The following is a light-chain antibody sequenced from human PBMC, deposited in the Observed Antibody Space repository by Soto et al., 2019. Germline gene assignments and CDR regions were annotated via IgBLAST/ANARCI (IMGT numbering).Light chain of an antibody. Sequence: EIVLTQSPGTLSLSPGERATLSCRASQSVSSSYLAWYQQKPGQAPRLLIYGASSRATGIPDRFSGSGSGTDFTLTISRLEPEDFAVYYCQQYGTAATFGQGTKVENK. CDR3: QQYGTAAT. CDR1: QSVSSSY. V-gene: IGKV3-20*01. J-gene: IGKJ1*01. CDR2: GAS.